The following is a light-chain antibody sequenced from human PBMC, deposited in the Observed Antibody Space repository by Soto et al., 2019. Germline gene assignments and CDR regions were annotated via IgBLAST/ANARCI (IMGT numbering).Light chain of an antibody. J-gene: IGKJ5*01. Sequence: EIVLTQSPGTLSLSPGERATLSCRASQSVRSNFLAWYQQKPGQAPRLLIYGASNRATGIPDRFSGSGSGTDFTLTISSLEPEDFAVYYCQQRSNWLITFGQGTRLEIK. CDR3: QQRSNWLIT. V-gene: IGKV3D-20*02. CDR2: GAS. CDR1: QSVRSNF.